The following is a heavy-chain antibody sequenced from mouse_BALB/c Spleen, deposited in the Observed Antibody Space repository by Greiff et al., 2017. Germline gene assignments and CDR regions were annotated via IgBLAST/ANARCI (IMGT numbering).Heavy chain of an antibody. CDR1: GFSLTSYD. D-gene: IGHD2-12*01. CDR3: VREGDDGFAY. CDR2: IWTGGGT. Sequence: QVQLKESGPGLVAPSQSLSITCTVSGFSLTSYDISWIRQPPGKGLEWLGVIWTGGGTNYNSAFMSRLSISKDNSKSQVFLKMNSLQTDDTAIYYCVREGDDGFAYWGQGTLVTVSA. J-gene: IGHJ3*01. V-gene: IGHV2-9-2*01.